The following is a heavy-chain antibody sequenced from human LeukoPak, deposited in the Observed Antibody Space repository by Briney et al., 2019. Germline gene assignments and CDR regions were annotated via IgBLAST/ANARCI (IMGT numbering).Heavy chain of an antibody. V-gene: IGHV3-74*01. D-gene: IGHD3-10*01. CDR3: ARGVRGVMAY. Sequence: GGSLRLSCAASGFTFTTYWMHWVRHAPGKGLVWVSHINSDGSITSYADSVKGRFTISRDNSKNTLYLQMNSLRAEDTAVYYCARGVRGVMAYWGQGTLVTVSS. CDR2: INSDGSIT. CDR1: GFTFTTYW. J-gene: IGHJ4*02.